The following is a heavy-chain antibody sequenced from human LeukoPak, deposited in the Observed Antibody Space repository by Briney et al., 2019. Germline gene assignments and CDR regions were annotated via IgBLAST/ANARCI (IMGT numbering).Heavy chain of an antibody. CDR2: IYAGDST. CDR1: GFTVSSSY. Sequence: PGGSLRLSCAASGFTVSSSYISWVRQAPGKGLEWVSVIYAGDSTYYADSVKGRFTISRDNSKNTLYLQMNSLRAEDTAVYYCARALEQWLVRGLDYWGQGTLVTVSS. D-gene: IGHD6-19*01. J-gene: IGHJ4*02. V-gene: IGHV3-53*05. CDR3: ARALEQWLVRGLDY.